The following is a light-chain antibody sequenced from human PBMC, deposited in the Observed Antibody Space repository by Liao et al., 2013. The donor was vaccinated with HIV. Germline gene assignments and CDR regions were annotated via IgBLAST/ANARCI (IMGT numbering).Light chain of an antibody. Sequence: SYGLTQPPSVSVSTGQTASITCYGDNLSNILGNKYLHWYLQRPGQSPVLVIYQDSKRPSGIPGRFSGSTSGNTATLTISGTQAMDEADYFCQAWDSSADVVFGGGTKLTVL. CDR2: QDS. V-gene: IGLV3-1*01. CDR3: QAWDSSADVV. CDR1: NLSNILGNKY. J-gene: IGLJ2*01.